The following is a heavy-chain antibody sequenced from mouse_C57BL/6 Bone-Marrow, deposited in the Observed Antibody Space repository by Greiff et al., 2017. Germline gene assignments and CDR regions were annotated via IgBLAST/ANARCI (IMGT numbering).Heavy chain of an antibody. CDR3: ARLEFDGSSGDWYFDV. Sequence: VQGVESGPELVKPGASVKLSCKASGYTFTSYDINWVKQRPGQGLEWIGWIYPRDGSPKYNEKFKGKATLTVDTSSSTAYMELHSLTSEDSAVYFCARLEFDGSSGDWYFDVWGTGTTVTVSS. D-gene: IGHD1-1*01. CDR2: IYPRDGSP. V-gene: IGHV1-85*01. CDR1: GYTFTSYD. J-gene: IGHJ1*03.